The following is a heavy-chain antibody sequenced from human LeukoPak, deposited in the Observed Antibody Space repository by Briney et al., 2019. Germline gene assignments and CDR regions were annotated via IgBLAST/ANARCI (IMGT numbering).Heavy chain of an antibody. CDR3: AREGMHHTSHGHYYYMDV. J-gene: IGHJ6*03. CDR2: IRYDGSNK. CDR1: GFTFSSYG. D-gene: IGHD2-8*01. Sequence: PGGSLRLSCAASGFTFSSYGMHWVRQAPGKGLEWVAFIRYDGSNKYYADSVKGRFTISRDNSKNTLYLQMNSLRAEDTAVYYCAREGMHHTSHGHYYYMDVWGKGTTVTISS. V-gene: IGHV3-30*02.